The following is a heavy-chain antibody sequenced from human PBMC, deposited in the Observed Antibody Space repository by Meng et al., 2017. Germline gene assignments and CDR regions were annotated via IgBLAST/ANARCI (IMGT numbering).Heavy chain of an antibody. J-gene: IGHJ6*02. Sequence: GESLKISCAASGFTFSSYSMNWVRQAPGKGLEWVSSISSSSSYIYYADSVKGRFTISRDNTKNSLYLQMNSLRAEDTAVYYCARDGPGYSRGKYGMDLWGQGTTVTSP. CDR1: GFTFSSYS. CDR3: ARDGPGYSRGKYGMDL. CDR2: ISSSSSYI. V-gene: IGHV3-21*01. D-gene: IGHD1-26*01.